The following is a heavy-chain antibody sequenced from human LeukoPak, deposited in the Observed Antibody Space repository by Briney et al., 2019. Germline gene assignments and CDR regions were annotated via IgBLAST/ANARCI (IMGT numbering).Heavy chain of an antibody. Sequence: ASVKFSYKASGYTFTGYYMHWVRPAPGQGLEWMGWINPNSGGTNYAQKFQGRVTMTRDTSISTAYMELSRLRSDDTAVYYCARRAGEYPHPYDYWGQGTLVTVSS. CDR1: GYTFTGYY. CDR2: INPNSGGT. V-gene: IGHV1-2*02. D-gene: IGHD4-17*01. J-gene: IGHJ4*02. CDR3: ARRAGEYPHPYDY.